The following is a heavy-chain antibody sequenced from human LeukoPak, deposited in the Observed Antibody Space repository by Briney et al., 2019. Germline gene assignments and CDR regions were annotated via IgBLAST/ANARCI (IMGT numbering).Heavy chain of an antibody. V-gene: IGHV3-23*01. D-gene: IGHD2-2*01. CDR1: GFTFSSYA. J-gene: IGHJ4*02. CDR3: AKEGDGVVVPAPLNDY. Sequence: GGSLRLSCAASGFTFSSYAMSWVRQAPGKGLEWVSAISGSGGSTYYADSVKGRFTISRDNSKNTLYLQMNSLRAEDTAVYYCAKEGDGVVVPAPLNDYWGQGTLVTVSS. CDR2: ISGSGGST.